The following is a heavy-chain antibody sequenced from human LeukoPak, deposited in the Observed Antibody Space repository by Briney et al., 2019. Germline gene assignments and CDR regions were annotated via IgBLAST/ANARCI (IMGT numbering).Heavy chain of an antibody. CDR3: ARGSDSSGYYFEDYYGMDV. V-gene: IGHV1-8*01. CDR1: GYTFTNYD. D-gene: IGHD3-22*01. Sequence: GASVKVSCKASGYTFTNYDINWVRQATGQGLEWMGWVNPNSGNTGYAQKFQGRVTMTRNTSISTAYMELSSLRSEDTAIYYCARGSDSSGYYFEDYYGMDVWGQGTTVTVSS. J-gene: IGHJ6*02. CDR2: VNPNSGNT.